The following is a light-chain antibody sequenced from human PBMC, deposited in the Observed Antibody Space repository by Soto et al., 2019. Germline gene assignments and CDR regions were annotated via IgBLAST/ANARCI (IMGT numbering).Light chain of an antibody. Sequence: SALTQPASVSGSPGQSIAISCTGTSSDVGSYNLVSWYQQHPGKAPKLMIYEGSKRPSGVSNRFSGSKSGNTASLTISGLQAEDEDDYYCCSYAGTRTLDYVFGHGTKVTV. J-gene: IGLJ1*01. V-gene: IGLV2-23*01. CDR2: EGS. CDR1: SSDVGSYNL. CDR3: CSYAGTRTLDYV.